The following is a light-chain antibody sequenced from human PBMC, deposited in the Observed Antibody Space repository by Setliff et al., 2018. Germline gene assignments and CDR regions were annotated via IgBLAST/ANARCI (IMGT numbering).Light chain of an antibody. V-gene: IGLV2-14*01. CDR2: EVI. J-gene: IGLJ1*01. CDR1: SSDVGDYKY. CDR3: LSYTNSDTVV. Sequence: ALTQPASVSGSPGQSITISCTGTSSDVGDYKYVSWCQQHPGKAPKLMIYEVIKRPSGASNRFSGSKSGNTASLTISGLQAEDEADYYCLSYTNSDTVVFGTGTKV.